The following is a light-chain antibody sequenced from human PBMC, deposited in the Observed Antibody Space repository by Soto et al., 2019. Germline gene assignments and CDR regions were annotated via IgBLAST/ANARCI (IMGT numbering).Light chain of an antibody. J-gene: IGKJ1*01. CDR1: QSIRSW. V-gene: IGKV1-5*01. CDR3: QQYDSFSKA. CDR2: DAS. Sequence: DIHMTQSPNTLSASVGDRVTITCRASQSIRSWLAWYQQKPGKAPQLLIYDASNLESGVPSRFSGSGSGTEFTLTISSLQPDDFATYYCQQYDSFSKAFGRGTRVDI.